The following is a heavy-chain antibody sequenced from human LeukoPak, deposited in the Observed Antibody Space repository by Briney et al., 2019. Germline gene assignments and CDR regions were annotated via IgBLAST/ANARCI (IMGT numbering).Heavy chain of an antibody. CDR2: IHPTAGSA. CDR1: GYTFTSYY. J-gene: IGHJ5*02. D-gene: IGHD3-10*01. CDR3: ARGHGSGSTIWFDP. V-gene: IGHV1-46*01. Sequence: GASVKVSCKASGYTFTSYYMHWLRQAPGQGLQWMGMIHPTAGSANYAQKFQGRVTMTRDMSTSTVYMELSSLRSDDTAVFYCARGHGSGSTIWFDPWGQGTLVTVSS.